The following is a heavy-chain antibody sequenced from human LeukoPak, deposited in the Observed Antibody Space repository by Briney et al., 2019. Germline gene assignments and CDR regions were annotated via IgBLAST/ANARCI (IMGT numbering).Heavy chain of an antibody. CDR1: GYTFDNYR. CDR3: TKRVKYGGTWDHFAD. V-gene: IGHV3-23*01. Sequence: GGSLRLSCAASGYTFDNYRMSWVRQAPGKGLEWVSTVNADGGNTYYADSVKGRFTISRDNSKSTLILQMNSLRVEDTALYYCTKRVKYGGTWDHFADWGQGTLVTVSS. D-gene: IGHD1-26*01. J-gene: IGHJ4*02. CDR2: VNADGGNT.